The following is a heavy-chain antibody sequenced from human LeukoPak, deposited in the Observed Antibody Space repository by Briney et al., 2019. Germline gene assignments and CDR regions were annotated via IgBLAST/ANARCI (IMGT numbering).Heavy chain of an antibody. CDR2: IYYSGST. D-gene: IGHD6-13*01. CDR1: GGSISSSSYY. V-gene: IGHV4-61*01. Sequence: SETLSLTCTVSGGSISSSSYYWGCIRQPPGKGLECIGYIYYSGSTNYNPSLKSRVTISVDTSKNQFSLKLSSVTAADTAVYYCAREGSSWSGLMDVWGKGTTVTVSS. CDR3: AREGSSWSGLMDV. J-gene: IGHJ6*03.